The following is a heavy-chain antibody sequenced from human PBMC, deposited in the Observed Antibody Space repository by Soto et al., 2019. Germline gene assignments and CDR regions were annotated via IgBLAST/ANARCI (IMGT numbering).Heavy chain of an antibody. V-gene: IGHV5-51*01. CDR2: IYPTDSDT. D-gene: IGHD6-19*01. CDR1: GYSFTTYS. CDR3: ARTVREQWLADY. Sequence: GESLKISCKGSGYSFTTYSIGWVRQMPGKGLEWMGIIYPTDSDTRYSPSFQGQVTISADKSISTAYLQWSSLKASDTAMYYCARTVREQWLADYWGRGTLVTAYS. J-gene: IGHJ4*02.